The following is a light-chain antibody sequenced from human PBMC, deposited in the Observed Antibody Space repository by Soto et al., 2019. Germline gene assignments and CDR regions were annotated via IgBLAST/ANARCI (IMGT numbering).Light chain of an antibody. Sequence: QSALTQPPSVSAAPGQKVTISCSGSSSNIGNNYVSWYQQLPGTAPKLLIYENNKRPSGIPDRFSGSKSGTSATLGITGLQTGDEAVYYCGTWDSSLSAGGYVFGTGTKVTVL. V-gene: IGLV1-51*02. CDR1: SSNIGNNY. CDR2: ENN. CDR3: GTWDSSLSAGGYV. J-gene: IGLJ1*01.